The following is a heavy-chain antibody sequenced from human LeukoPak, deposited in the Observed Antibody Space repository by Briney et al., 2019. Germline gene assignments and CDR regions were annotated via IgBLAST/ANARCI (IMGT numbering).Heavy chain of an antibody. V-gene: IGHV1-18*01. D-gene: IGHD3-10*01. J-gene: IGHJ5*02. CDR1: GYTFTSYG. CDR2: ISAYNGNT. CDR3: ARGAGSREFDP. Sequence: ASVKVSCKASGYTFTSYGISWVRQAPGQGLEWMGWISAYNGNTNYAQKFQGRVTITRNTSISTAYMELGSLRSEDTAVYYCARGAGSREFDPWGQGTLVTVSS.